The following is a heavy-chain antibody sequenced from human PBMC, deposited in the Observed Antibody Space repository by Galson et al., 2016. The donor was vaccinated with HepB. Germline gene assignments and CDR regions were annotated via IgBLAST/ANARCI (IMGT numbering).Heavy chain of an antibody. Sequence: SLRLSCATSGFTFGDYAVTWVRQAPGKGLEWVGFIRTKTYDETPHYAASVEGRFFISRDDSKSVAYLQMNSLQIEDTALYFYARGFLWFGELLYQDYWGQGTPVTVSS. CDR3: ARGFLWFGELLYQDY. V-gene: IGHV3-49*04. J-gene: IGHJ4*02. D-gene: IGHD3-10*01. CDR2: IRTKTYDETP. CDR1: GFTFGDYA.